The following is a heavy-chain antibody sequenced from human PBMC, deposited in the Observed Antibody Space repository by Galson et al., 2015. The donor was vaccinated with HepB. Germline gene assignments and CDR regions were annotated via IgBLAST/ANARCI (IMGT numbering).Heavy chain of an antibody. V-gene: IGHV1-2*06. Sequence: SVKVSCKASGYTFTGYYMHWVRQAPGQGLEWMGRINPNSGGTNYAQKFQGRVTMTRDTSISTAYMELSRLRSDDTAVYYCARGSYTLGTTFDYWGQGTLVTLSS. CDR3: ARGSYTLGTTFDY. CDR1: GYTFTGYY. CDR2: INPNSGGT. D-gene: IGHD1-26*01. J-gene: IGHJ4*02.